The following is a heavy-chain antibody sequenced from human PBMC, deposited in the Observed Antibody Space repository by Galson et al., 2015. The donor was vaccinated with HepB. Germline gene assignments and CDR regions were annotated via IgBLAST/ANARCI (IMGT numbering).Heavy chain of an antibody. D-gene: IGHD2-2*01. CDR1: GYTFTSYA. CDR3: ARSSSVVAFDI. Sequence: SVKVSCKASGYTFTSYAMHWVRQAPGQRLEWMGWVNAGNGNTKYSQKFQGRVTITRDTSASTAYMELSSLRSEDTAVYYCARSSSVVAFDIWGQGTMVTVSS. CDR2: VNAGNGNT. J-gene: IGHJ3*02. V-gene: IGHV1-3*01.